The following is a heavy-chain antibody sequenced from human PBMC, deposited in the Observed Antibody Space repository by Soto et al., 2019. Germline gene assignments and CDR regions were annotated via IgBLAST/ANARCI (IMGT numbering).Heavy chain of an antibody. CDR2: INHSGST. Sequence: SETLSLTCAVYGGSFSGYYWSWIRQPPGKGLEWIGEINHSGSTNYNPSLKSRVTISVDTSKNQFSLKLSSVTAADTAVYYCACGDLYYYYGMDVWGQGTTVTVSS. V-gene: IGHV4-34*01. J-gene: IGHJ6*02. D-gene: IGHD2-21*01. CDR1: GGSFSGYY. CDR3: ACGDLYYYYGMDV.